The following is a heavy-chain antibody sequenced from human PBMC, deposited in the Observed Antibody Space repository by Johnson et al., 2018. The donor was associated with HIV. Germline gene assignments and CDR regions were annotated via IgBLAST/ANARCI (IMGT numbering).Heavy chain of an antibody. Sequence: VQLVESGGGLVQPGGSLRLSCAASGFTFSSYWMSWVRQAPGKGLEWVSVIYSGGSTYYADSVKGRFTISRDNSKNTLYLQMNSLRAEDTAVYYCARALKRIAAADDAFDIWGQGTMVTVSS. CDR2: IYSGGST. V-gene: IGHV3-66*01. J-gene: IGHJ3*02. CDR3: ARALKRIAAADDAFDI. D-gene: IGHD6-13*01. CDR1: GFTFSSYW.